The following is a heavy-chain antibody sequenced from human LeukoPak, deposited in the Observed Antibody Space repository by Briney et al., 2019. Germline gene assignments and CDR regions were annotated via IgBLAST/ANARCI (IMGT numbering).Heavy chain of an antibody. CDR3: AKDGGLWVSAHWGDS. Sequence: GGSLRLSCAASGFTFSSYTMSWVRQAPGKGLEWVSTITTSDGNTHYADSVKGRFTVSRDNSKNTLYLQMNSLRAEDTAVYYCAKDGGLWVSAHWGDSWGRGTLVTVSS. D-gene: IGHD7-27*01. J-gene: IGHJ4*02. CDR2: ITTSDGNT. V-gene: IGHV3-23*01. CDR1: GFTFSSYT.